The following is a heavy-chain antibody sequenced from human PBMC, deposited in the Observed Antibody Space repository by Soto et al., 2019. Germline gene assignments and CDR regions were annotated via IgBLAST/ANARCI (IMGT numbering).Heavy chain of an antibody. Sequence: GASLRLSCAASGFTFSDYYMSWIRQAPGKGLEWVSYISSSGSTIYYADSVKGRFTISRDNAKNSLYLQMNSLRAEDTAVYYCARDDVLLWFGETAYGMDVWGQGTTVTVSS. J-gene: IGHJ6*02. CDR1: GFTFSDYY. CDR2: ISSSGSTI. V-gene: IGHV3-11*01. CDR3: ARDDVLLWFGETAYGMDV. D-gene: IGHD3-10*01.